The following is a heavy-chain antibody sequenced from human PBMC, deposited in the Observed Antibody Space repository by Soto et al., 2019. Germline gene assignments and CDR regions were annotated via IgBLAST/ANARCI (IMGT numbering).Heavy chain of an antibody. D-gene: IGHD3-3*01. CDR3: AMITIFGVVINEGMDV. V-gene: IGHV4-39*01. Sequence: PSETLSLTCTVSGGSISSSSYYWGWIRQPPGKGLEWIGSIYYSGSTYYNPSLKSRVTISVDTSKNQFSLKLSSVTAADTAVYYCAMITIFGVVINEGMDVWGQGTTVTVSS. J-gene: IGHJ6*02. CDR2: IYYSGST. CDR1: GGSISSSSYY.